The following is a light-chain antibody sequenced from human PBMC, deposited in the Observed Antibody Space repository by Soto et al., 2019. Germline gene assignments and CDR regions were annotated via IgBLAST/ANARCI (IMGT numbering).Light chain of an antibody. CDR3: SSNSNTNTLVV. Sequence: QSVLTQPASVSGSPGQSITISCTGTSSNIGGYNYVSWYQQYPGKAPKLMIYEVGNRPSGVSNRFSGSKSGNTASLTISGLQAEDEADYYCSSNSNTNTLVVFGGGTKLTVL. CDR1: SSNIGGYNY. V-gene: IGLV2-14*01. CDR2: EVG. J-gene: IGLJ2*01.